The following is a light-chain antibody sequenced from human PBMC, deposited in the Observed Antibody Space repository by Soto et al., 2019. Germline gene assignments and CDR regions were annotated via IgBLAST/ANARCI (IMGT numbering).Light chain of an antibody. V-gene: IGKV3-20*01. CDR2: DAS. Sequence: EFVLTQSPGTLSLSPGERATLSCRASQTARNNYLAWYQQKPGQAPRLLIYDASSRATGIPDRFSGGGSGTDFTLTISRLEPEGFAVYYCQQFSSYPLTFGGGTKVDI. CDR1: QTARNNY. CDR3: QQFSSYPLT. J-gene: IGKJ4*01.